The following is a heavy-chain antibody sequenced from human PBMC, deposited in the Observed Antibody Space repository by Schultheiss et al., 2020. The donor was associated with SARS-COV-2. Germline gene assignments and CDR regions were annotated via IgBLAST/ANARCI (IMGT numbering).Heavy chain of an antibody. Sequence: SETLSLTCAVYGGSFSGYYWSWIRQPPGKGLEWIGEINHSGSTNYNPSLKSRVTISVDTSKNQFSLKLSSVTAADTAVYYCARSQLVGFDYWGQGTLVTVSS. J-gene: IGHJ4*02. D-gene: IGHD6-6*01. CDR2: INHSGST. V-gene: IGHV4-34*01. CDR3: ARSQLVGFDY. CDR1: GGSFSGYY.